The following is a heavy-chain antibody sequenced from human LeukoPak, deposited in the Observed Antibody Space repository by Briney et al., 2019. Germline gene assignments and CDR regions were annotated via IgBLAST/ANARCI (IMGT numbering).Heavy chain of an antibody. CDR3: ARGYSSSLDLGY. D-gene: IGHD6-13*01. V-gene: IGHV1-2*02. Sequence: VKVSCKASGYTFTGYYIHWVRQAPGQGLGCMGWINPNSGGTNYAQKFQGRVTMTRDTSISTAYMELSRLRSDDTAVYFCARGYSSSLDLGYWGQGTLVTVSS. CDR1: GYTFTGYY. CDR2: INPNSGGT. J-gene: IGHJ4*02.